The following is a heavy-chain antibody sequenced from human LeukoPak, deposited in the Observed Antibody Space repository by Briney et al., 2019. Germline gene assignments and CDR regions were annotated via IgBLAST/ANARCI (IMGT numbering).Heavy chain of an antibody. J-gene: IGHJ4*02. D-gene: IGHD6-13*01. CDR2: IIPIFGTA. Sequence: SVKVSCKASGGTFSSYAISWVRQAPGQGLEWMGGIIPIFGTANYAQKFQGRVTITADESTSTAYMELSSLRSEDTAVYYCVKAAGTPPTPYFDYWGQGTLVTVSS. V-gene: IGHV1-69*13. CDR3: VKAAGTPPTPYFDY. CDR1: GGTFSSYA.